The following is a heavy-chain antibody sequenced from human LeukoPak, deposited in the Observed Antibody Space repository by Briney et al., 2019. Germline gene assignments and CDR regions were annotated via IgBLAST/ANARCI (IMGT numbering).Heavy chain of an antibody. V-gene: IGHV1-46*01. Sequence: ASVKLSCKASGYPFTTFSLHWVRRAPGQGPEWMAIINPGIFTTTYAQKLQDRVTVTSDTSTATVYMELRSLRLEDTAVYFCARDWAHGSFDFWGQGTLVTVSS. CDR1: GYPFTTFS. CDR3: ARDWAHGSFDF. CDR2: INPGIFTT. D-gene: IGHD3-16*01. J-gene: IGHJ4*02.